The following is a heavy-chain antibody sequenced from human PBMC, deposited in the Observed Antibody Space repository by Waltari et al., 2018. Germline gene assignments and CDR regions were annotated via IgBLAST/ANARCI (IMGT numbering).Heavy chain of an antibody. V-gene: IGHV1-2*04. CDR1: GYTFTGYY. D-gene: IGHD3-9*01. CDR2: INPNSGGT. J-gene: IGHJ4*02. Sequence: QVQLVQSGAEVKKPGASVKVSCKASGYTFTGYYMHWVRQAPGQGLEWMGWINPNSGGTNYAQKFQGWVTMTRDTSISTAYMELSRLRSDDTAVYYCARGLFPLRYFDWLSMTPFDYWGQGTLVTVSS. CDR3: ARGLFPLRYFDWLSMTPFDY.